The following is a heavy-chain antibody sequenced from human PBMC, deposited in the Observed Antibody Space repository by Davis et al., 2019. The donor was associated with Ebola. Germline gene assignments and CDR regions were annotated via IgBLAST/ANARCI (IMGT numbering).Heavy chain of an antibody. Sequence: HTGGPLRLSCAASGSTFSSYWMHWVRQPPGKGLVWVSRIKTDGSYTNYADSVKGRFTISRDNTKNTLYLQMNSLRGDDTAVYYCVRDTSHQLPHWLYYFYGMDVWGQGTTVTVSS. CDR3: VRDTSHQLPHWLYYFYGMDV. CDR2: IKTDGSYT. J-gene: IGHJ6*02. D-gene: IGHD2-2*01. CDR1: GSTFSSYW. V-gene: IGHV3-74*01.